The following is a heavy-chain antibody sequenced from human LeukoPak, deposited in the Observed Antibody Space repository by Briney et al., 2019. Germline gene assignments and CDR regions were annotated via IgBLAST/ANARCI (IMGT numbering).Heavy chain of an antibody. CDR3: TRGPIQVWLYYGMDV. J-gene: IGHJ6*02. CDR2: IRSKAYGGTT. Sequence: GGSLRLSCTASGITFGDHAMSWVRQAPGKGLEWVGFIRSKAYGGTTEYAASVKGRFIISRDDSKSIAYLQMNSLKTEDTAVYYCTRGPIQVWLYYGMDVWGQGTTVIVSS. CDR1: GITFGDHA. V-gene: IGHV3-49*04. D-gene: IGHD5-18*01.